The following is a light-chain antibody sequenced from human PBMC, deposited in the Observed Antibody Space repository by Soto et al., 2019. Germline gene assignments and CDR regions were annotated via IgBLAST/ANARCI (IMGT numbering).Light chain of an antibody. J-gene: IGKJ4*01. CDR2: AAS. CDR3: QQYNNWTLT. Sequence: EILMTQYPATLSVSPGERATLSWRASQSVSRNLAWYQQKPGQPPRLLIYAASTRATDVPARFSGGGSGTEFTLTISSLEPEDFAVYYCQQYNNWTLTFGGGTKVDIK. CDR1: QSVSRN. V-gene: IGKV3-15*01.